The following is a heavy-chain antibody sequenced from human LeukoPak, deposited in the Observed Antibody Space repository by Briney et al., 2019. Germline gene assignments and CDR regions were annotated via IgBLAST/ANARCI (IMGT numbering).Heavy chain of an antibody. Sequence: PGGSLRLSRAASGFTFSSYEMNWVRQAPGKGLEWVSYISSSGSTIYYADSVKGRFTISRDNAKNSLYLQMNSLRAEDTAVYYCARDKIGVVTGFDYWGQGTLVTVSS. CDR2: ISSSGSTI. CDR1: GFTFSSYE. J-gene: IGHJ4*02. CDR3: ARDKIGVVTGFDY. D-gene: IGHD3-3*01. V-gene: IGHV3-48*03.